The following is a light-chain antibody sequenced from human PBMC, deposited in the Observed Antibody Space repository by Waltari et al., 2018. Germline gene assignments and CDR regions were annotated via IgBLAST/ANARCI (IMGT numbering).Light chain of an antibody. CDR2: DVY. CDR3: SSYTSSGVV. CDR1: GRYVGGYDY. Sequence: QSALTQPASVSGSPGQAIIISCTGTGRYVGGYDYVSWYQQYPGKAPRLIIYDVYNRPSGVSNRFSGSKSDNTASLTISGLQAEDESVYYCSSYTSSGVVFGGGTKLTVL. J-gene: IGLJ2*01. V-gene: IGLV2-14*01.